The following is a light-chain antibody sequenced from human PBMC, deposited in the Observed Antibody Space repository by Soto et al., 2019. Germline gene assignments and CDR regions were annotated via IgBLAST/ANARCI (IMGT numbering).Light chain of an antibody. J-gene: IGLJ3*02. Sequence: QSALTQPASVSGSPGQSITISCTGTSSDVGGYKYVSWFQQHPGKAPKVMIYEVSNRPSGVSNRFSGSKSGNTASLTISGLLAEDEADYYCISYTSSSTWVFGGGTKLTVL. CDR1: SSDVGGYKY. CDR2: EVS. CDR3: ISYTSSSTWV. V-gene: IGLV2-14*01.